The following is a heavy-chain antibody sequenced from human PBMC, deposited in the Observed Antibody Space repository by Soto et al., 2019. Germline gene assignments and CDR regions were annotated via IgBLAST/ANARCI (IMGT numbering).Heavy chain of an antibody. V-gene: IGHV3-23*01. CDR1: GFTFSNYA. Sequence: EVQLLESGGGLVQPGGSLRLSCIASGFTFSNYALSWVRQTPGKGLEWVSTISGDGGSRNYADTMKGRFTISRENSNNTVSLQMDSLRAEDTAVYYCAGDYLRLNSLNSNYYSFGMDVWGQGTTVTVSS. CDR2: ISGDGGSR. CDR3: AGDYLRLNSLNSNYYSFGMDV. D-gene: IGHD4-17*01. J-gene: IGHJ6*02.